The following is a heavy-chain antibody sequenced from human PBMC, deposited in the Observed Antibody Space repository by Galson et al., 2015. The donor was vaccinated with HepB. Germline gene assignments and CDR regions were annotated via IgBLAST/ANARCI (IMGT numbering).Heavy chain of an antibody. V-gene: IGHV6-1*01. CDR3: ARVSKGFGYCTTTTCNAFNS. CDR1: GDSVSSDTAA. D-gene: IGHD2-8*01. J-gene: IGHJ4*02. Sequence: CAISGDSVSSDTAAWNWIRQSPSRGLEWLGRTFYRSKWYNEYAVSVKSRITISPYTPKNQLSLQLNSVTPEDTAVYYCARVSKGFGYCTTTTCNAFNSWGQGTLVTVSS. CDR2: TFYRSKWYN.